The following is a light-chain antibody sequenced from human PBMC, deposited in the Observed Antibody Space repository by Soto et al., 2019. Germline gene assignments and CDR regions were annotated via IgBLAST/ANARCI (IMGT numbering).Light chain of an antibody. CDR3: QQCGSPTT. V-gene: IGKV3-20*01. Sequence: SVLAQSPGTLSLSPGERATLSCMASQSVSSTYLTWYQQKPGQAPRLLIYGASSRATGIPDRFSGSGSGTDFTLTISRLEPEDFAVYYCQQCGSPTTFGQGTRLEIK. CDR2: GAS. CDR1: QSVSSTY. J-gene: IGKJ5*01.